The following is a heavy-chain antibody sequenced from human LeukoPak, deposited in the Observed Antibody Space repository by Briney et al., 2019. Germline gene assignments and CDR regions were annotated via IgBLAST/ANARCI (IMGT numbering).Heavy chain of an antibody. V-gene: IGHV4-39*02. CDR3: ATDRQIVVRVHGTLDL. Sequence: SETLSLTCTVSGGSISSSSYYWGWIRQPPGKGLEWIGSLYYSGNTYYNPSLKSRVTISVDTSKNQFSLKLSSVTAADTAVYYCATDRQIVVRVHGTLDLWGQGTMVTVSS. CDR2: LYYSGNT. CDR1: GGSISSSSYY. J-gene: IGHJ3*01. D-gene: IGHD3-10*01.